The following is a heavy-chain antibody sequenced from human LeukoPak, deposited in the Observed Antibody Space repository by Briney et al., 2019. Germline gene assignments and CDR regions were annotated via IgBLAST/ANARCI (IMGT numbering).Heavy chain of an antibody. J-gene: IGHJ4*02. D-gene: IGHD1-26*01. Sequence: GGSLRLSCAASGFTFSSYSMNWVRQAPGKGLEWVSYISSSSSTIYYADSVKGRFTISRDNAKNSLYLQMNSLRAEDTAVYYCATVVGATEGGGYYWGQGTLVTVSS. CDR1: GFTFSSYS. CDR2: ISSSSSTI. V-gene: IGHV3-48*01. CDR3: ATVVGATEGGGYY.